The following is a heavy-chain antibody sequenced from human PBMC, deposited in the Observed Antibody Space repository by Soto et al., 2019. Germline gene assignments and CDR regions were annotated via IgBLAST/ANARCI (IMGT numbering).Heavy chain of an antibody. CDR2: VISLFGAA. J-gene: IGHJ4*02. CDR3: AREVGYGDFSAALLD. V-gene: IGHV1-69*01. Sequence: VRRMQSGAEVKKLGSPVKFSCKASGGTFSSHPINWGRQAPGQGLEWMGGVISLFGAANYAHNFKGRVTITADQSTSTAYMELNSLRSDDTAVYYCAREVGYGDFSAALLDWGQGTLVTVSS. D-gene: IGHD4-17*01. CDR1: GGTFSSHP.